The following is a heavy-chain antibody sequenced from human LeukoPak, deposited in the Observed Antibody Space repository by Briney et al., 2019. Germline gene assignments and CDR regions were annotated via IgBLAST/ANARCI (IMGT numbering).Heavy chain of an antibody. D-gene: IGHD5-12*01. Sequence: ASVKVSCKASGYTFTGYFMHWVRQAPGQGLEWMGWINPNTGGTNFAQKFQGRVTMTRDTSITTAYMEVSSLRAEDTAVYYCAKGGYSGYDSPPSYYYYMDVWGKGTTVTISS. V-gene: IGHV1-2*02. CDR3: AKGGYSGYDSPPSYYYYMDV. CDR2: INPNTGGT. CDR1: GYTFTGYF. J-gene: IGHJ6*03.